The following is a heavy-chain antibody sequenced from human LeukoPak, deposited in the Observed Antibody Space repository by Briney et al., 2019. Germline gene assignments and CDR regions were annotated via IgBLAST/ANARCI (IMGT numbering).Heavy chain of an antibody. V-gene: IGHV3-30*02. Sequence: PGGSLRLSCAASGFTFSSYGMHWVRQAPGKGLEWVAFIRYDGSNKYYADSVKGRFTISRDNSKNTLYLQMNSLRAEDTAVYYCAKGPPGYYDSSGYSLPYYYYYYYMDVWGKGTTVTISS. D-gene: IGHD3-22*01. CDR3: AKGPPGYYDSSGYSLPYYYYYYYMDV. CDR1: GFTFSSYG. J-gene: IGHJ6*03. CDR2: IRYDGSNK.